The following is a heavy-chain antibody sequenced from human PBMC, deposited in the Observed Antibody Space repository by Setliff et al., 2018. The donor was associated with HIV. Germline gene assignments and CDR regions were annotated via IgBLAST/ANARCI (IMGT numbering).Heavy chain of an antibody. D-gene: IGHD3-10*01. CDR1: GGSMTHY. Sequence: SETLSLTCTVSGGSMTHYWSWIRQPPGKGLEFIWYVSYSGSTKYKPSLKSRVTISVDTSKNHFSMKLTSVTAADTAVYFCARGSRYYGSGRYYVVDDYWGQGTLVTVSS. CDR2: VSYSGST. CDR3: ARGSRYYGSGRYYVVDDY. V-gene: IGHV4-59*11. J-gene: IGHJ4*02.